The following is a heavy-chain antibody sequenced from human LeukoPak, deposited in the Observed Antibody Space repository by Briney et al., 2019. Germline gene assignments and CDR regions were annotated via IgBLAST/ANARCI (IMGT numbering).Heavy chain of an antibody. Sequence: GASVKVSCKASGYTFTSYGISWVRQAPGQGLEWMGWISAYNGNTNYAQKLQGRVTMTTDTSTSTAYTELRSLRSDDTAVYYCARDLGPSGYENWYFDLWGRGTLVTVSS. V-gene: IGHV1-18*01. J-gene: IGHJ2*01. CDR1: GYTFTSYG. D-gene: IGHD5-12*01. CDR2: ISAYNGNT. CDR3: ARDLGPSGYENWYFDL.